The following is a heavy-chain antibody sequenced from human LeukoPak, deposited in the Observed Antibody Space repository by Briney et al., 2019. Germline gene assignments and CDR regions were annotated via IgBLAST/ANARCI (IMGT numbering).Heavy chain of an antibody. J-gene: IGHJ4*02. CDR1: GFTFCSYS. Sequence: PGGSLRLSCAASGFTFCSYSMIWVRQAPGKGLEWVSYISSSSSTIYYADSVKGRFTISRDNAKNSLYLQMNSLRAEDTAVYYCARRSYYFDYWGQGTLVTVSS. CDR2: ISSSSSTI. CDR3: ARRSYYFDY. V-gene: IGHV3-48*01.